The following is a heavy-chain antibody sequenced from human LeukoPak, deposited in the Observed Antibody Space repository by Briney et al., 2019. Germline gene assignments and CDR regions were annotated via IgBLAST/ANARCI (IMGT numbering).Heavy chain of an antibody. Sequence: SETLSLTCAVNGGSFSGYYWSWIRQPPGKGLEWIGEINHSGSTNYNPSLKSRVTISVDTSKNQFSLKLSSVTAADTAVYYCARPLDSSGYYYGYWGQGTLVTVSS. J-gene: IGHJ4*02. CDR1: GGSFSGYY. CDR3: ARPLDSSGYYYGY. CDR2: INHSGST. V-gene: IGHV4-34*01. D-gene: IGHD3-22*01.